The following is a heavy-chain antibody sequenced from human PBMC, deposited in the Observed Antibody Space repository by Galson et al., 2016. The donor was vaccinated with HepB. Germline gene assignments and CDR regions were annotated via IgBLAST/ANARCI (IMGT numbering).Heavy chain of an antibody. CDR2: MHHSGST. Sequence: SETLSLTCTVSAGSISSSPHYWGWIRQPPGKGLEWIATMHHSGSTYYNPSLKSRVTISVGTSKNQVSLKMSSVTAADTAVYYCARHVVVATSYWFDPWGQGTLVTVSS. J-gene: IGHJ5*02. D-gene: IGHD5-12*01. CDR1: AGSISSSPHY. V-gene: IGHV4-39*01. CDR3: ARHVVVATSYWFDP.